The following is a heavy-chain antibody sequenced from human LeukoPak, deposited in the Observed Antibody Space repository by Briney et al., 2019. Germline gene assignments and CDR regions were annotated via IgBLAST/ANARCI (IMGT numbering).Heavy chain of an antibody. CDR2: ISGDGGST. CDR1: GFTFDVYS. D-gene: IGHD4-17*01. V-gene: IGHV3-43*02. Sequence: GGSLRLSCAPSGFTFDVYSIEWVRQAPGKGLEWVSVISGDGGSTYYAESVEVRFTSYRDSSKNSLYLQMNSLRIKDTALYYCAKESYNSLWDYGFDFWGQGTMVTVSS. CDR3: AKESYNSLWDYGFDF. J-gene: IGHJ4*01.